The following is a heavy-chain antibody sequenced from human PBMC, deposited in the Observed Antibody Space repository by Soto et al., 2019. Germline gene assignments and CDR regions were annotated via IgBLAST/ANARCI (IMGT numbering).Heavy chain of an antibody. V-gene: IGHV3-23*01. CDR1: GFTFSSYA. J-gene: IGHJ4*02. CDR3: SRRSSGWYFDY. CDR2: ISGSGDST. Sequence: EVQLLESGGGLVQPGGSLRLSCAASGFTFSSYAVSWVRRAPGKGLEWVSVISGSGDSTYYADSVKGRFTISRDNTKNTLYLQMNSLLAEDTAVYYGSRRSSGWYFDYWGQGTLVTVSS. D-gene: IGHD6-19*01.